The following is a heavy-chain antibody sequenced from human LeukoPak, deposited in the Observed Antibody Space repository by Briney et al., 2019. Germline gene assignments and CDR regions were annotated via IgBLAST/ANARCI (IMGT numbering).Heavy chain of an antibody. CDR2: IIPIFGIA. J-gene: IGHJ5*02. V-gene: IGHV1-69*04. Sequence: SVKVSCKAPGGTFSSYAISWVRQAPGQGLEWMGRIIPIFGIANYAQKFQGRVTITADKSTSTAYMELSSLRSEDTAVYYCARTSRVVPAAGNNWFDPWGQGTLVTVSS. D-gene: IGHD2-2*01. CDR1: GGTFSSYA. CDR3: ARTSRVVPAAGNNWFDP.